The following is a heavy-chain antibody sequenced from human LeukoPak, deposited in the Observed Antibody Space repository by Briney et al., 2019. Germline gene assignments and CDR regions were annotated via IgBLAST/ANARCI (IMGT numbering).Heavy chain of an antibody. CDR3: ARGQQQLVRIGY. Sequence: ASVKVSCKASGYTFTGYYMHWVRQAPGQGLEWMGRINPNSGGTNYAQKFQGRVTMTRDTSISTAYMELSRLRSDDTAVHYCARGQQQLVRIGYWGQGTLVTVSS. V-gene: IGHV1-2*06. CDR2: INPNSGGT. D-gene: IGHD6-13*01. J-gene: IGHJ4*02. CDR1: GYTFTGYY.